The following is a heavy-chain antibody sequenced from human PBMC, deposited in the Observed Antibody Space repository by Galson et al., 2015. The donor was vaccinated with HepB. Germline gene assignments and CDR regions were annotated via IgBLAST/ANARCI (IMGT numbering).Heavy chain of an antibody. CDR1: GFTFSSYA. CDR3: AKVNARRCSGGTCFPYYFDY. J-gene: IGHJ4*02. Sequence: SLRLSCAASGFTFSSYAMHWVRQAPGKGLEWVAFISYDGTTEDYADSVRGRFTISRDNSKNTLFLQMNSLRAEDTAVYYCAKVNARRCSGGTCFPYYFDYWGQGTLGTVSS. D-gene: IGHD2-15*01. CDR2: ISYDGTTE. V-gene: IGHV3-30*18.